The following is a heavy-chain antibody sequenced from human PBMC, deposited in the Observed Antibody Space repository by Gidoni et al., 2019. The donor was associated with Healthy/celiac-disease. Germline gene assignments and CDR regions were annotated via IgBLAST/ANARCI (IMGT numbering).Heavy chain of an antibody. Sequence: EVQLLESGGGLVQPGGSLRLSCAASGFTFSSYAMSWVRQAPGKGLGWVSAISGSGGSTYYADSVKGRFTISRDNSKNTLYLQMNSLRAEDTAVYYCAKDSQGSGSYFDYWGQGTLVTVSS. J-gene: IGHJ4*02. D-gene: IGHD3-10*01. CDR3: AKDSQGSGSYFDY. CDR2: ISGSGGST. V-gene: IGHV3-23*01. CDR1: GFTFSSYA.